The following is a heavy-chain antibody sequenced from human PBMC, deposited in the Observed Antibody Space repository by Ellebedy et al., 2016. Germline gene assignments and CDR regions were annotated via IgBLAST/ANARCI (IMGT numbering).Heavy chain of an antibody. CDR1: GYSISSGSY. CDR2: IYPGGST. J-gene: IGHJ3*02. V-gene: IGHV4-38-2*02. Sequence: SETLSLTCTVSGYSISSGSYWAWIRQPPGKGLEWIESIYPGGSTYYSPSLKSRVTISVDTSKNQFSLKLSSVTAADTAVYYCATPNSNGPITDACDIWGQGTMVTVSS. D-gene: IGHD3-22*01. CDR3: ATPNSNGPITDACDI.